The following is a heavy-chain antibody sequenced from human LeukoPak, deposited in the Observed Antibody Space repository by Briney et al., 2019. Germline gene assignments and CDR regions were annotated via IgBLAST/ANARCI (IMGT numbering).Heavy chain of an antibody. CDR1: GFTFSSYG. Sequence: GGSLRLSCAASGFTFSSYGMSWVRQAPGKGLEWVSAISDSGGRTYYADSVKGRFTISGDNSKNTLYLQMNSLRAEDTAVYYCAKEGKTRNWNYYQAKAVYWGQGTLVSVSS. CDR3: AKEGKTRNWNYYQAKAVY. J-gene: IGHJ4*02. V-gene: IGHV3-23*01. CDR2: ISDSGGRT. D-gene: IGHD1-7*01.